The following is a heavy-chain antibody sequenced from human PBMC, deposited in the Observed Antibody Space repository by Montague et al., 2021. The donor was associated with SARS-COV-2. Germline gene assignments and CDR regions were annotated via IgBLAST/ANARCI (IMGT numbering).Heavy chain of an antibody. CDR1: GSISGYY. V-gene: IGHV4-4*07. Sequence: SETLSLTCTVSGSISGYYWTWIRQSAGKGLEWIGRISSSGGIDYNSSLKSRVTMSLDTSKNQLSLILSSVTAADTAVYYCAGQYIGYNRRFDYWGQGALVTVSP. D-gene: IGHD5-12*01. CDR3: AGQYIGYNRRFDY. CDR2: ISSSGGI. J-gene: IGHJ4*02.